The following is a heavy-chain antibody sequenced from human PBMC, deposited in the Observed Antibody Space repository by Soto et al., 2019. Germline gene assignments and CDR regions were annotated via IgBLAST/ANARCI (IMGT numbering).Heavy chain of an antibody. D-gene: IGHD2-15*01. CDR3: AKDPLGYCSGGSCSDI. CDR1: GFTFSSYA. V-gene: IGHV3-23*01. CDR2: ISGSGGST. J-gene: IGHJ3*02. Sequence: GGSLRLSCAASGFTFSSYAMSWVRQAPGKGLEWVSAISGSGGSTYYADSVKGRSAISRDNSKNTLYLQMNSLRAEDTAVYYCAKDPLGYCSGGSCSDIWGQGTMVTVS.